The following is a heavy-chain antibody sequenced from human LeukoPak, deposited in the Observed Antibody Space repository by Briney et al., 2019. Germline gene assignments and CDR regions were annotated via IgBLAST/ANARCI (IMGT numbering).Heavy chain of an antibody. CDR2: INAGNGNT. CDR3: ARGGSGLYFDY. D-gene: IGHD6-19*01. V-gene: IGHV1-3*03. J-gene: IGHJ4*02. Sequence: ASVKVSCKASGGTFSSYAISWVRQAPGQGLEWMGWINAGNGNTKYSQEFQGRVTITRDTSASTAYMELSSLRSEDMAVYYCARGGSGLYFDYWGQGTLVTVSS. CDR1: GGTFSSYA.